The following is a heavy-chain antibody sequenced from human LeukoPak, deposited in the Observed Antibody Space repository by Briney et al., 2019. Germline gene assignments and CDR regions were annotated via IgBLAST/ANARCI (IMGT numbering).Heavy chain of an antibody. V-gene: IGHV4-59*01. Sequence: SETLSLTCTVSGGSISSYYWSWIRQPPGKGLEWIGYIYYSGSTNYNPSLKSRVTISVDTSKNQFSLKLSSVTAADTAAYYCARDLSFDWFPYYFDYWGQGILVTVSS. CDR2: IYYSGST. D-gene: IGHD3-9*01. CDR1: GGSISSYY. CDR3: ARDLSFDWFPYYFDY. J-gene: IGHJ4*02.